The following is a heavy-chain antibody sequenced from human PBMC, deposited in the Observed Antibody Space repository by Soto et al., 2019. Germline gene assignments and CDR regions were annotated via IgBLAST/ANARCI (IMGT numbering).Heavy chain of an antibody. V-gene: IGHV1-18*01. CDR3: AVEGLGSGYCSSTSCYAGDWFDP. CDR2: ISAYNGNT. D-gene: IGHD2-2*01. Sequence: ASVKVSCKASGYTFTSYGISWVRQAPGQGLEWMGWISAYNGNTNYAQKLQGRVTMTTDTSTSTAYMELRSLRSDDTAVYYCAVEGLGSGYCSSTSCYAGDWFDPWGQGTLVTVSS. CDR1: GYTFTSYG. J-gene: IGHJ5*02.